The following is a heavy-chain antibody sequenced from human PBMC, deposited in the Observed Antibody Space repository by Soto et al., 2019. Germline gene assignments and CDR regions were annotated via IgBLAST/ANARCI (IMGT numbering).Heavy chain of an antibody. J-gene: IGHJ3*02. CDR3: ARDNYDI. CDR1: GFTVSSNY. V-gene: IGHV3-53*01. CDR2: IYSDGTT. Sequence: GGSLRLSCAASGFTVSSNYMSWVRQAPGKGLEWVSVIYSDGTTYYVDSVKGRFTISRDTSKNTLYLQMNSLRAEDTAVYYCARDNYDIWGQGTMVTV.